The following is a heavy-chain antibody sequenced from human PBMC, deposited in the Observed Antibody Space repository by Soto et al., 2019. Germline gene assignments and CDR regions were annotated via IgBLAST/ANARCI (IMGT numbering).Heavy chain of an antibody. Sequence: QVQLVESGGGVVQPGRSLRLSCAASGFTFSSYAMHWVRQAPGKGLEWVAVISYDGSNKYYADSVKGRFTISRDNSKNTLYLQMNSLRAEVTAVYYCARATGPLLGWGQGTLVTVSS. V-gene: IGHV3-30-3*01. CDR2: ISYDGSNK. D-gene: IGHD3-9*01. CDR1: GFTFSSYA. CDR3: ARATGPLLG. J-gene: IGHJ4*02.